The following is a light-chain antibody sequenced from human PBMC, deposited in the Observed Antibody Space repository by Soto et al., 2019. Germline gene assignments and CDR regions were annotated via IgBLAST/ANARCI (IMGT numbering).Light chain of an antibody. J-gene: IGKJ3*01. CDR1: QSVSSY. Sequence: EIVLTQSPATLSLSPGERATLSCRASQSVSSYLAWYQQKPGQAPRLLIYSASSRATGIPDRFSGSGSGTHFTLTISRLEPEDFAVYYCQQYGIVFGPGTKVDIK. CDR3: QQYGIV. CDR2: SAS. V-gene: IGKV3-20*01.